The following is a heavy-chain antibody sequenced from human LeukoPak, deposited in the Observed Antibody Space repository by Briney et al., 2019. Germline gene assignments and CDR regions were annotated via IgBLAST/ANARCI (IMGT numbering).Heavy chain of an antibody. Sequence: PGGSLRLSCAASGFTFSSYAMSWVRQAPGKGLEWISYISTTSGTIYYADSVRGRFTISRDNAKNSLYLQMNSLRAEDTAVYYCARSTGGDYWGQGTLVTVSS. CDR3: ARSTGGDY. CDR1: GFTFSSYA. D-gene: IGHD2-8*02. V-gene: IGHV3-48*01. CDR2: ISTTSGTI. J-gene: IGHJ4*02.